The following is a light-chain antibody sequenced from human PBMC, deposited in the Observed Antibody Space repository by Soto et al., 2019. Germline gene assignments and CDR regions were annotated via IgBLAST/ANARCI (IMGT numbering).Light chain of an antibody. CDR1: QSISSY. J-gene: IGKJ3*01. Sequence: DIQMTQSPSSLSASLGDRVTITCRASQSISSYLNWDQQKPGKAPKLLIYAASSFQSGVPSRFSGSGSGTDLTLTISSLQPEDFATYYCQQSYSTPFSFGPATKVDIK. V-gene: IGKV1-39*01. CDR3: QQSYSTPFS. CDR2: AAS.